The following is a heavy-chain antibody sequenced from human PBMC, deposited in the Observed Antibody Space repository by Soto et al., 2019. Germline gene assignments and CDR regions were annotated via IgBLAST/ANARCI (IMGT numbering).Heavy chain of an antibody. CDR3: ARALNRGDYYDSSGPNDY. Sequence: PSEMLSLTCTVSGGSISSGGYYWSWIRQHPGKGLEWIGYIYYSGSTYYNPSLKSRVTISVDTSKNQFSLKLSSVTAADTAVYYCARALNRGDYYDSSGPNDYWGQGTLVTVSS. V-gene: IGHV4-31*03. J-gene: IGHJ4*02. D-gene: IGHD3-22*01. CDR1: GGSISSGGYY. CDR2: IYYSGST.